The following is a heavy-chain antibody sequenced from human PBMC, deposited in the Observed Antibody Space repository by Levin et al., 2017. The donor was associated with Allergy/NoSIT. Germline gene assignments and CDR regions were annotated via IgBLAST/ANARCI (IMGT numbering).Heavy chain of an antibody. Sequence: GESLKISCAASGFTFSTYGMHWVRQAPGKGLEWVAFISYDGSNKYYADSVKGRFTISRDNSKNTLYLQMNSLRAEDTALYYCAKESGRYCSDRSCYSRYFDYWGQGTLVTVSS. CDR2: ISYDGSNK. J-gene: IGHJ4*02. CDR1: GFTFSTYG. V-gene: IGHV3-30*18. D-gene: IGHD2-15*01. CDR3: AKESGRYCSDRSCYSRYFDY.